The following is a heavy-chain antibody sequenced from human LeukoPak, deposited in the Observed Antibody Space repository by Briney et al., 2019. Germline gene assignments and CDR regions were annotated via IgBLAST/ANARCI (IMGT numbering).Heavy chain of an antibody. J-gene: IGHJ4*02. CDR3: ARLTVGDYVWGSYRCTVDYFDY. D-gene: IGHD3-16*02. V-gene: IGHV4-39*01. CDR1: GGSISSSSYY. Sequence: KSSETLSLTCTVSGGSISSSSYYWGWIRQPPGKGLEWIGSIYYSGSTYYNPSLKSRVTISVDTSKNQFSLKLSSVTAADTAVYYCARLTVGDYVWGSYRCTVDYFDYWGQGTLVTVSS. CDR2: IYYSGST.